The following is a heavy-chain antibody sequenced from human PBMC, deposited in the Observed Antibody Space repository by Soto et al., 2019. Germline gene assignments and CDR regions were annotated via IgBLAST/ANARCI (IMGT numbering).Heavy chain of an antibody. D-gene: IGHD3-22*01. CDR1: GFTFSTYA. J-gene: IGHJ4*02. Sequence: GGSLRLSCAASGFTFSTYAMTWVRQAPGKGLEWLSAINSGGDTTWYADAVKGRFTISRDNSKNTHYLQMSSLRAEDTAVYYCAKNFDSTGYYYYFDFWGQGTLVTVSS. V-gene: IGHV3-23*01. CDR2: INSGGDTT. CDR3: AKNFDSTGYYYYFDF.